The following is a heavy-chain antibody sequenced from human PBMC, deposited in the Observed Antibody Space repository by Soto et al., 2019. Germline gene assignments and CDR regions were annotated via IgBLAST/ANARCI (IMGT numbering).Heavy chain of an antibody. CDR3: ARGADSGWYGY. CDR1: GGSISSYY. CDR2: IYYSGST. V-gene: IGHV4-59*01. J-gene: IGHJ4*02. Sequence: TXXTLSLPCTVSGGSISSYYWRWIRQPPGKGLEWIGYIYYSGSTNYNPSLKSRVTISVDTSKNQFSLKLSSVTAADTAVYYCARGADSGWYGYWGQGTLVTVSS. D-gene: IGHD6-19*01.